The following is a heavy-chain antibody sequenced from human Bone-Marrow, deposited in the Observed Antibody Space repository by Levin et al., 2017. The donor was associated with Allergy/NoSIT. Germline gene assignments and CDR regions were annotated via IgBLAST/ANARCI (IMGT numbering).Heavy chain of an antibody. CDR1: GFTFSSYA. D-gene: IGHD2-21*01. Sequence: SGGSLRLSCAASGFTFSSYAMSWVRQAPGKGLEWVSTISGSGGNTYYADSVKGRFTISRDTSRNTLFLQMDSLRAEDTAVYYCAKNGAMASYYYFHYWGQGTLVAVSS. J-gene: IGHJ4*02. CDR3: AKNGAMASYYYFHY. CDR2: ISGSGGNT. V-gene: IGHV3-23*01.